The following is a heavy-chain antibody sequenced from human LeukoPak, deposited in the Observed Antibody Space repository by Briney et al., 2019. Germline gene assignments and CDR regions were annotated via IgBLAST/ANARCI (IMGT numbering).Heavy chain of an antibody. CDR2: INHSGST. J-gene: IGHJ4*02. CDR3: ARHLRWRTSFSPFDY. V-gene: IGHV4-34*01. Sequence: SETLSLTCAVYGGSFSGYYWSWIRQPPGKGREWIGEINHSGSTNYNPSLKSRVTISVDTSKNQFSLKLSSVTAADTAVYYCARHLRWRTSFSPFDYWGQGTLVTVSS. CDR1: GGSFSGYY. D-gene: IGHD3/OR15-3a*01.